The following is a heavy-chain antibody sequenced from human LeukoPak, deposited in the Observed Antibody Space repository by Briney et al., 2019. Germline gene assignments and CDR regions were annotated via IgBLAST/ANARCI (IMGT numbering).Heavy chain of an antibody. V-gene: IGHV3-23*01. J-gene: IGHJ4*02. CDR3: ARRAGAYSHPYDY. CDR1: GFTFSSYA. D-gene: IGHD4/OR15-4a*01. Sequence: GGSLRLSCAASGFTFSSYAMSWVRQAPGKGLEWVSAISGSGGSTNYADSVKGRFIISRDNSKNTLYLQMNSLRAEDTAVYYCARRAGAYSHPYDYWGQGTLVTVSS. CDR2: ISGSGGST.